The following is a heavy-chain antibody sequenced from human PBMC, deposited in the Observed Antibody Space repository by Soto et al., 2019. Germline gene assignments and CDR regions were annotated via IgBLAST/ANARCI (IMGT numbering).Heavy chain of an antibody. CDR3: SRDLNWNNVLGFDS. CDR2: VSTYSEHT. V-gene: IGHV1-18*04. CDR1: GYIFNSVG. D-gene: IGHD1-20*01. Sequence: QLVQSGDEVKKPGASVKVSCRASGYIFNSVGISWLRQVPGQGLEWMGWVSTYSEHTKYVQKFQDRVTLAADTSNSTVHMELRSLRSADTAVSYCSRDLNWNNVLGFDSWGQGTLVTVSS. J-gene: IGHJ4*02.